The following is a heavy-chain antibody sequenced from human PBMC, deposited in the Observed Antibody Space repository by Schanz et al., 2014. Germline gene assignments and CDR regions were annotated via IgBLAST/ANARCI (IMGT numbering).Heavy chain of an antibody. CDR3: ARDRLFIDRDDLYYFDS. V-gene: IGHV1-18*01. CDR1: GYIFINSG. J-gene: IGHJ4*02. D-gene: IGHD3-16*02. Sequence: QIQLVQSGPEVKKPGATVKVSCKASGYIFINSGISWVRQAPGQGLEWMGWISVYNHNKEYDQKIQGRVTMTTDTSTSTAYMALTDLRSDDTAGYYCARDRLFIDRDDLYYFDSWGQGTLVTVSS. CDR2: ISVYNHNK.